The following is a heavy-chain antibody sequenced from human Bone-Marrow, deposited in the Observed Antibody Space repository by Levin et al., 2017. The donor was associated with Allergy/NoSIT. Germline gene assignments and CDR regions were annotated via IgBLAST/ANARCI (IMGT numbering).Heavy chain of an antibody. J-gene: IGHJ6*03. Sequence: GGSLRLSCKASGYTFTGYYMHWVRQAPGQGLEWMGRINPNSGGTNYAQKFQGRVTMTRDTSISTAYMELSRLRSDDTAVYYCGIFSHYYYMDVWGKGTTVTVSS. V-gene: IGHV1-2*06. CDR1: GYTFTGYY. CDR2: INPNSGGT. D-gene: IGHD1-14*01. CDR3: GIFSHYYYMDV.